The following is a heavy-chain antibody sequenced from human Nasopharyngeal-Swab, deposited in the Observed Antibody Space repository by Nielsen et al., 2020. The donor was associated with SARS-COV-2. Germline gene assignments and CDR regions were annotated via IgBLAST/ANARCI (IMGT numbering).Heavy chain of an antibody. V-gene: IGHV4-59*08. Sequence: WIRQPLGKGLEWIGYIYYSGSTNYNPSLKSRVTISVDTSKNQFSLKLSSVTAADTAVYYCARRGTGGKKGAFDIWGQGTMVTVSS. CDR3: ARRGTGGKKGAFDI. D-gene: IGHD2-8*02. CDR2: IYYSGST. J-gene: IGHJ3*02.